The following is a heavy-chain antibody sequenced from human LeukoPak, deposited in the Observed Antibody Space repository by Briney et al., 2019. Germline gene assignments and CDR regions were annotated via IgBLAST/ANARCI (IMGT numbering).Heavy chain of an antibody. CDR2: VNTITGNP. V-gene: IGHV7-4-1*02. CDR3: ARDQDFRSGQSRRDFDY. CDR1: GYTFTSFV. D-gene: IGHD3-3*01. J-gene: IGHJ4*02. Sequence: GASVKVSCKASGYTFTSFVINWVRQAPGQGPKWMGWVNTITGNPTYAQGFTGRFVFSLDTSVSTAYLQINNLKADDTAVYYCARDQDFRSGQSRRDFDYWGQGTLVTVSS.